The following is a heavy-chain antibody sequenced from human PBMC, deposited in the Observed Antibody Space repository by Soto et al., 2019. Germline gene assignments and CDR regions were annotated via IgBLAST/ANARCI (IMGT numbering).Heavy chain of an antibody. CDR2: VSENGGSRGGT. CDR3: ASAKAVVIAALGI. CDR1: GFTFSSSA. V-gene: IGHV3-23*01. D-gene: IGHD2-21*01. Sequence: EVQLLESGGGLVQPGGSLRLSCTASGFTFSSSAMSWVRQAPGQGLEWVASVSENGGSRGGTYYADSVKGRFTISRDNSKNTLYLPMDSLRGADTAVYYCASAKAVVIAALGIWGQGTMVTVSS. J-gene: IGHJ3*02.